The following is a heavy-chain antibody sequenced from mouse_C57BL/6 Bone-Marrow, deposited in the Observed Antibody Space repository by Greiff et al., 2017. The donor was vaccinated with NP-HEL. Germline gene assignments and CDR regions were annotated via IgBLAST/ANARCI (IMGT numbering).Heavy chain of an antibody. CDR2: IYPGSGNT. D-gene: IGHD2-3*01. J-gene: IGHJ4*01. Sequence: VQRVESGAELVRPGASVKLSCKASGYTFTDYYINWVKQRPGQGLEWIARIYPGSGNTYYNEKFKGKATLTAEKSSSTAYMQLSSLTSEDSAVYFCARIGDGYYYAMDYWGQGTSVTVSS. V-gene: IGHV1-76*01. CDR1: GYTFTDYY. CDR3: ARIGDGYYYAMDY.